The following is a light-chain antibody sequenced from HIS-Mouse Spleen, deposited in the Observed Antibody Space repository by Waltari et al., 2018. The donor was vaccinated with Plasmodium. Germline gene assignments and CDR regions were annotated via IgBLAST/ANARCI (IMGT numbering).Light chain of an antibody. J-gene: IGLJ2*01. V-gene: IGLV3-1*01. Sequence: SYELTQPPSVSVSPGQTASITCSGDKLGDKYACWYQQKPGQSPMLVIYQESKRPSGLPELFAGSNSGNTATLTISGTQAMDEADYYCQAWDSSTVVFGGGTKLTVL. CDR2: QES. CDR1: KLGDKY. CDR3: QAWDSSTVV.